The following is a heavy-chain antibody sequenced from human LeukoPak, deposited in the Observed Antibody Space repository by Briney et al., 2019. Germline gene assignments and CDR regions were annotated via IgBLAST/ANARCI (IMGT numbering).Heavy chain of an antibody. J-gene: IGHJ4*02. CDR3: ALAAAGTGEDY. D-gene: IGHD6-13*01. V-gene: IGHV1-3*03. CDR1: GYTFTSYA. Sequence: ASVKVSCKASGYTFTSYAMHWVRQAPGQRLEWMGWINAGNGNTKYSQEFQGRVTITRDTSASTVYMELSSLRSEDTAVYYCALAAAGTGEDYWGQGTLVTVSS. CDR2: INAGNGNT.